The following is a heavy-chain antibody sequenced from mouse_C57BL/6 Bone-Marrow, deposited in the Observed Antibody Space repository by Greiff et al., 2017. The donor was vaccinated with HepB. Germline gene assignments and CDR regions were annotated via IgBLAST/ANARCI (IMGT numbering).Heavy chain of an antibody. CDR3: SRRDYDYLYWDFEV. V-gene: IGHV5-17*01. CDR2: ISRGSSTI. Sequence: EVKLVESGGGLVKPGGSLKLSCAASGFTFSDYGMHWVRQAPEKGLEWVAYISRGSSTIYYADTLKGRFTISRDNAKNTLFLQMTSLRSEDTAMYYFSRRDYDYLYWDFEVWGTETTVTVSS. CDR1: GFTFSDYG. D-gene: IGHD2-4*01. J-gene: IGHJ1*03.